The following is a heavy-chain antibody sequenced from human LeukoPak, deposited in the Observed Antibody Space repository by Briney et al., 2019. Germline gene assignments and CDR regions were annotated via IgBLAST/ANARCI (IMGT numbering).Heavy chain of an antibody. Sequence: PSETLSLTCTVSGDSVSSYYWSWIRQPAGKGLEWIGRIYTSGSTSYNPSLKSRVTMSADTSKNQFSLKLTPVTAADTAVYYCARNFWSGAAWFDPWGQGTLVTVSS. CDR2: IYTSGST. V-gene: IGHV4-4*07. CDR3: ARNFWSGAAWFDP. CDR1: GDSVSSYY. J-gene: IGHJ5*02. D-gene: IGHD3-3*01.